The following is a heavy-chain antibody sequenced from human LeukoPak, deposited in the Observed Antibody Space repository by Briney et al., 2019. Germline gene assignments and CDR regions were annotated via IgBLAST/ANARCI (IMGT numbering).Heavy chain of an antibody. Sequence: GGSLRLSCAASAFTFSSYSMNWVRQAPGNGLEWVSSISSSSSYIYYADSVKGRFTISRDNAKNSLYMQMNALRAGSTAVYYRAREFGDGWGSYRYIPAYFDYWGQRTLVTVSS. CDR1: AFTFSSYS. CDR2: ISSSSSYI. CDR3: AREFGDGWGSYRYIPAYFDY. D-gene: IGHD3-16*02. V-gene: IGHV3-21*01. J-gene: IGHJ4*02.